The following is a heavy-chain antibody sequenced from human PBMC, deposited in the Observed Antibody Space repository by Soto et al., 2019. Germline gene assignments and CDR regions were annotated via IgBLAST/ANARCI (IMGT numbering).Heavy chain of an antibody. J-gene: IGHJ5*02. V-gene: IGHV1-18*01. CDR3: ARDAVTGTTFWFDP. D-gene: IGHD1-7*01. Sequence: ASVKVSCKASGYTFTSYGISWVRQAPGQGLEWKGWISAYNGNTNYAQKLQGRVTMTTDTSTSTAYKEMRSLRSDDTAVYYCARDAVTGTTFWFDPWGQGTLVTVSS. CDR2: ISAYNGNT. CDR1: GYTFTSYG.